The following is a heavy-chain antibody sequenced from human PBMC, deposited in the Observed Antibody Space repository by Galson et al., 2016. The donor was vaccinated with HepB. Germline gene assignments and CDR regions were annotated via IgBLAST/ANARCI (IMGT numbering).Heavy chain of an antibody. CDR1: GYTFSDYG. CDR2: IGADNGDT. D-gene: IGHD6-19*01. CDR3: ARHPRTAVAALDY. J-gene: IGHJ4*02. V-gene: IGHV1-18*01. Sequence: SVKVSCKASGYTFSDYGINWVRQAPGQGPEWMGWIGADNGDTNYAQNFQGRVTMTTDTSTSTAYTELLSLRSDDTAVYYCARHPRTAVAALDYWGQGTLVTVSS.